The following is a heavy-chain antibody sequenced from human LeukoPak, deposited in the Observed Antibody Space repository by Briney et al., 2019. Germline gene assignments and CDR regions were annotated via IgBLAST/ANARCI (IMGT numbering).Heavy chain of an antibody. CDR2: INHSGST. CDR1: GGSFSGYY. D-gene: IGHD2-15*01. Sequence: PSETLSLTCAVYGGSFSGYYWSWIRQPPGKGLEWIGEINHSGSTNYNPSLKSRVTISVDTSKNQFSLKLSSVTAADTAVYYCARLAFNFRSGGPFDYWGQGTLVTVSS. V-gene: IGHV4-34*01. J-gene: IGHJ4*02. CDR3: ARLAFNFRSGGPFDY.